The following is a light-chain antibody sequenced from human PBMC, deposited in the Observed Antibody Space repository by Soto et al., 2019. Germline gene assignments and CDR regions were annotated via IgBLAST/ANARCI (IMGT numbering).Light chain of an antibody. V-gene: IGKV3-15*01. CDR2: AAS. CDR3: QQYNNWPRT. CDR1: QSISTN. Sequence: EILMTQSPVTLSVSPGEGATLSCRASQSISTNLAWYQQKPGQAPRLLIYAASTRATGVPARFSGSGSGTELDLTISSQQSEDLAVYYCQQYNNWPRTFGQGTKVEIK. J-gene: IGKJ1*01.